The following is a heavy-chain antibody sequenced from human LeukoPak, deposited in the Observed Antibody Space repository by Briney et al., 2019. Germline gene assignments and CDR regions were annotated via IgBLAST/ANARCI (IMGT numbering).Heavy chain of an antibody. CDR3: AADPRYSSGWYGAQFDY. V-gene: IGHV3-11*04. D-gene: IGHD6-19*01. Sequence: PGGSLRLSCAASGFTFSDYYMSWIRQAPGKGLEWVSYISSSGSTIYYADSVKGRFTISRDNAKNSLYLQMNSLRAEDTAVYYCAADPRYSSGWYGAQFDYWGQGTLVTVSS. CDR1: GFTFSDYY. J-gene: IGHJ4*02. CDR2: ISSSGSTI.